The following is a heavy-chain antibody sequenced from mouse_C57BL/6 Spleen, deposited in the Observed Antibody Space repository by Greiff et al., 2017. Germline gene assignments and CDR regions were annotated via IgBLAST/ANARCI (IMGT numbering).Heavy chain of an antibody. CDR2: INPRDGST. CDR3: ARPDSSYVGGYFDY. J-gene: IGHJ2*01. Sequence: QVQLQQPGTELVKPGASVKMSCKASGYTFTSYWMHWVKQRPGQGLEWIGNINPRDGSTKYNEKFKVKATLTADKSSSTAYMQLHSLASEDAAVYFSARPDSSYVGGYFDYWGQGTTLTVSS. D-gene: IGHD1-1*01. V-gene: IGHV1-53*01. CDR1: GYTFTSYW.